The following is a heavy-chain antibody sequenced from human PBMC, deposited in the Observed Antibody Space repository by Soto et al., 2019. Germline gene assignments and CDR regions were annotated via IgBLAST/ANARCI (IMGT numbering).Heavy chain of an antibody. D-gene: IGHD3-22*01. V-gene: IGHV3-7*01. J-gene: IGHJ4*02. CDR3: ARGTNFDDDSGYFDY. CDR1: GFTCSNYW. Sequence: EVQLVESGGGLVQPGGSLRLSCAASGFTCSNYWMSWVRQAPGKGLEWVANINQDGSEKNYVDSVKGRFTMSRDNAKNSLFVQMDSLRAEDTAVYYCARGTNFDDDSGYFDYWGQGTLVTVSP. CDR2: INQDGSEK.